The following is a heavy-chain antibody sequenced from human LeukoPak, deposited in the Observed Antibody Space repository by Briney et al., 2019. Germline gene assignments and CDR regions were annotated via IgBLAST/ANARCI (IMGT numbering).Heavy chain of an antibody. CDR2: INPNSGGT. J-gene: IGHJ4*02. D-gene: IGHD2-15*01. V-gene: IGHV1-2*06. CDR3: VLWYCSGGSCTIDY. Sequence: ASVKVSRKASGYTFTGYYMHWVRQAPGQGLEWMGRINPNSGGTNYAQKFQGRVTMTRDTSISTAYTELSRLRSDDTAVYYCVLWYCSGGSCTIDYWGQGTLVTVSS. CDR1: GYTFTGYY.